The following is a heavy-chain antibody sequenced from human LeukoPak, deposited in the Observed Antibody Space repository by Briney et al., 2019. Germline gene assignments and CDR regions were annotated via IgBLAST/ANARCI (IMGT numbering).Heavy chain of an antibody. CDR1: GGTFSSYA. Sequence: SVKVSCKASGGTFSSYAISWVRQAPGQGLEWMGGIIPIFGTANYAQKFQGRVTITTDESTSTAYMELSSLRSEDTAVYYCATGSRRVYAATDYWGQGTLVTVSS. CDR3: ATGSRRVYAATDY. D-gene: IGHD2-8*01. CDR2: IIPIFGTA. J-gene: IGHJ4*02. V-gene: IGHV1-69*05.